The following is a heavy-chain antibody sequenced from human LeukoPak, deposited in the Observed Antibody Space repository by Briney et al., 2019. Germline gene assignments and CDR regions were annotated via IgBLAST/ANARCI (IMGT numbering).Heavy chain of an antibody. V-gene: IGHV1-18*01. Sequence: GASVKVSCKASGYTFTSYGISWVRQAPGQGLEWMGWISAYNGNTNYAQKLQGRVTMTTDTSTSTAYMELRSLRSDDTAVYYCARDTSWYSNHFYYFDYWGQGTLVTVSS. CDR1: GYTFTSYG. J-gene: IGHJ4*02. D-gene: IGHD4-11*01. CDR2: ISAYNGNT. CDR3: ARDTSWYSNHFYYFDY.